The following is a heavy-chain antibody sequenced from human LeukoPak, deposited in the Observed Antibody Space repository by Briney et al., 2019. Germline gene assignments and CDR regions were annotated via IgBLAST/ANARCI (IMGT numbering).Heavy chain of an antibody. D-gene: IGHD3-10*01. CDR2: ISTSSSTI. J-gene: IGHJ3*01. CDR3: ARVDGASFAFDV. Sequence: PGGSLRLSCAASGCTFSSYSISWVRQAPGKGLEWVSYISTSSSTIYYADSVKGRFTIYRDNAKNSLYLQMNSLRDEDTAVFYCARVDGASFAFDVWGQGTMVTVSS. V-gene: IGHV3-48*02. CDR1: GCTFSSYS.